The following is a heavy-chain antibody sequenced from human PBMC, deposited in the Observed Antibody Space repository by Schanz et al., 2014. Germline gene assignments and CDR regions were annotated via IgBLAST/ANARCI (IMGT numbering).Heavy chain of an antibody. CDR1: GFTISSYS. CDR3: SRDCDDRRGFGSGYCLGGCMDV. Sequence: EVHLVESGGGLVKRGGSLRLSCAASGFTISSYSMNWVRQAPGKGLEWVSSISSSGSYIYYADSVKGRFTISRDNAKNSLYLQMNSLRAEDTAVYYCSRDCDDRRGFGSGYCLGGCMDVWGQGTTVTVSS. J-gene: IGHJ6*02. V-gene: IGHV3-21*04. CDR2: ISSSGSYI. D-gene: IGHD3-10*01.